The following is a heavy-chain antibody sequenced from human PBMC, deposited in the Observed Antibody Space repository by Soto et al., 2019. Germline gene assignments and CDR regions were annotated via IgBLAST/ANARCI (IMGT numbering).Heavy chain of an antibody. J-gene: IGHJ4*02. V-gene: IGHV3-7*01. D-gene: IGHD2-2*01. Sequence: EVQLVESGGGLVQPGGSLRLSCAASGFIFSSYWMSWVRQAPGRGLEWVATIKQDGSEKYYVDSVKGRFTISRDNAKNSLYLQMNSLRAEDTAVYYCARDRCSSTRCSGWGSFAYCGQGTLVTVS. CDR2: IKQDGSEK. CDR3: ARDRCSSTRCSGWGSFAY. CDR1: GFIFSSYW.